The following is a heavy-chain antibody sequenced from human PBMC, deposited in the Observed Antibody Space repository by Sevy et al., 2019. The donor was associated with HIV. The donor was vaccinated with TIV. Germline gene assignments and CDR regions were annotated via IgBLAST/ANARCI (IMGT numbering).Heavy chain of an antibody. CDR2: IIPIFGTA. V-gene: IGHV1-69*13. CDR1: GGTFSSYA. Sequence: ASVKVSCKASGGTFSSYAISWVRQAPGQGLEWMGGIIPIFGTANYAQKFQGRVTITADESTSTAYMELSSLRSEDTAGYYCARAAVTTVTRYYYYGMDVWGQGTTVTVSS. CDR3: ARAAVTTVTRYYYYGMDV. D-gene: IGHD4-17*01. J-gene: IGHJ6*02.